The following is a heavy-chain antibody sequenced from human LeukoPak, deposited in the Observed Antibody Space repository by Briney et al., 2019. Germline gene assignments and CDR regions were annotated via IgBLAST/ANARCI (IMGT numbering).Heavy chain of an antibody. CDR3: ASPPDGYNNYFDY. CDR2: IYYSGST. V-gene: IGHV4-39*07. D-gene: IGHD5-24*01. J-gene: IGHJ4*02. Sequence: SETLSLTCTVSGGSISSSSYYWGWIRQPPGKGLEWIGSIYYSGSTYYDPSLKSRVTISVDTSKNQFSLKLSSVTAADTAVYYCASPPDGYNNYFDYWGQGTLVTVSS. CDR1: GGSISSSSYY.